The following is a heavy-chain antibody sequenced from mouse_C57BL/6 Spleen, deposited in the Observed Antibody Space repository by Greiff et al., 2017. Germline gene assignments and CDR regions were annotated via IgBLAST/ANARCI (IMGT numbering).Heavy chain of an antibody. V-gene: IGHV1-55*01. CDR1: GYTFTSYW. CDR2: IYPGSGST. D-gene: IGHD1-1*01. J-gene: IGHJ3*01. Sequence: QVQLQQPGAELVKPGASVKMSCTASGYTFTSYWITWVKQRPEQGLEWIGDIYPGSGSTNYNEKFKSKATLTVDTSSSTAYMQLSSLTSGDSAVYFSARADYCGSSAGGMAYWGQGTLVTVSA. CDR3: ARADYCGSSAGGMAY.